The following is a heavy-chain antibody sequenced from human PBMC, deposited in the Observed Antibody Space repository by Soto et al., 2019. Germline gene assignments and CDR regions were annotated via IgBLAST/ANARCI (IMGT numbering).Heavy chain of an antibody. J-gene: IGHJ4*02. Sequence: GGSLRLSCAASGFTFSSYAMSWVRQAPGKGLEWVSAISGSGGSTYYADSVKGRFTISRDNSKNTLYLQMNSLRAEDTAVYYCAKSISGEVSAGRSGWTGGSDYWGQGTLVTVSS. CDR2: ISGSGGST. CDR1: GFTFSSYA. CDR3: AKSISGEVSAGRSGWTGGSDY. D-gene: IGHD6-19*01. V-gene: IGHV3-23*01.